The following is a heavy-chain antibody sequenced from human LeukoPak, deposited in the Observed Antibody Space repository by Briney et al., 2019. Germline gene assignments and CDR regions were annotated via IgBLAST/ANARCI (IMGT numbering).Heavy chain of an antibody. CDR1: GFTFSNSA. V-gene: IGHV3-23*01. D-gene: IGHD3-10*01. Sequence: PGGSLRLPCAASGFTFSNSAMSWVRQAPGKGLDWVSGISGSGGSTYYADYVQGRFTVSRDNSKNTLYLQMNSLRAEDTAVYYCARQVTMVRAPSDYWGQGTLVTVSS. CDR2: ISGSGGST. CDR3: ARQVTMVRAPSDY. J-gene: IGHJ4*02.